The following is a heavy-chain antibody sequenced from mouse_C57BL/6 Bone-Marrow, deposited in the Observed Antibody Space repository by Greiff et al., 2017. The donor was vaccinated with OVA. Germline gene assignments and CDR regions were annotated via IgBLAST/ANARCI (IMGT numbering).Heavy chain of an antibody. V-gene: IGHV14-4*01. Sequence: VHVKQSGAELVRPGASVKLSCTASGFNIKDDYMHWVKQRPEQGLEWIGWIDPGNGDTEYASKFQGKATITADTSSNTAYLQLSSLTSEDTAVYYCTYAMDYWRQGTSVTVSS. CDR1: GFNIKDDY. J-gene: IGHJ4*01. CDR3: TYAMDY. CDR2: IDPGNGDT.